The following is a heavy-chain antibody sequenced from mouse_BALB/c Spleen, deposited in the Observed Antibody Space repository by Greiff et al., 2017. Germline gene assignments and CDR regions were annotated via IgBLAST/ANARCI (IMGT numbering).Heavy chain of an antibody. D-gene: IGHD2-1*01. CDR3: ATPMVTSYYYAMDY. CDR1: GFSLTSYG. Sequence: VQLKQSGPGLVQPSQSLSITCTVSGFSLTSYGVHWVRQSPGKGLEWLGVIWSGGSTDYNAAFISRLSISKDNSKSQVFFKMNSLQANDTAIYYCATPMVTSYYYAMDYWGQGTSVTVSS. J-gene: IGHJ4*01. V-gene: IGHV2-2*02. CDR2: IWSGGST.